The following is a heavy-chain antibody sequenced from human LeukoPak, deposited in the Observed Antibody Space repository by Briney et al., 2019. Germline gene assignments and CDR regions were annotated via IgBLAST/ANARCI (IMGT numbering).Heavy chain of an antibody. V-gene: IGHV3-30-3*01. CDR2: ISSEGSKK. Sequence: PGGSLRLFCAASGFSFSSFSIHWVRQDLGKGLEGVAVISSEGSKKFYADSVEGRFTISRDNSKNTVYLQMNRLGAEDTAVYYYAREPHYYDSSGYYTPYTDYWGQGTLVTVSA. J-gene: IGHJ4*02. CDR1: GFSFSSFS. CDR3: AREPHYYDSSGYYTPYTDY. D-gene: IGHD3-22*01.